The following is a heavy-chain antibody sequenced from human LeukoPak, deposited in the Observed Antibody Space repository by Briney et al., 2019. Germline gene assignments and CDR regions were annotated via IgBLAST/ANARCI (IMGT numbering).Heavy chain of an antibody. D-gene: IGHD3-22*01. CDR1: GGTFSSYA. V-gene: IGHV1-69*13. J-gene: IGHJ4*02. CDR2: IIPIFGTA. Sequence: ASVKVSCKASGGTFSSYAISWVRQAPGQGLEWMGGIIPIFGTANYAQKFQGRVTITADESTSTAYMELSSLRSEDTAVYYCARVTLSYYCDSSGYYYFDYWGQGTLVTVSS. CDR3: ARVTLSYYCDSSGYYYFDY.